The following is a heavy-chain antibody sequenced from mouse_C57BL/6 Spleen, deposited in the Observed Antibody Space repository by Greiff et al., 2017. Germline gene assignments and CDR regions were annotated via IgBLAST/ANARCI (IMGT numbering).Heavy chain of an antibody. D-gene: IGHD2-3*01. V-gene: IGHV1-80*01. CDR2: IYPGDGDP. J-gene: IGHJ4*01. CDR3: ARWLLPYAMDY. CDR1: GYAFSSYW. Sequence: VQLQQSGAELVKPGASVKISCKASGYAFSSYWMNWVKQRPGKGLEWIGQIYPGDGDPNYNGKFKGKATLTADKSSSTAYMQLSSLTSEDSAVYFCARWLLPYAMDYWGQGTSVTVSS.